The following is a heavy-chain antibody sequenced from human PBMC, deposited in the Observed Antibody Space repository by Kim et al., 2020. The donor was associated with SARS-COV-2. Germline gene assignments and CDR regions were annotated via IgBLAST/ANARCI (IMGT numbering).Heavy chain of an antibody. J-gene: IGHJ6*02. CDR2: INHSGST. Sequence: SETLSLTCAVYGGSFSGYYWSWIRQPPGKGLEWIGEINHSGSTNYNPSLKSRVTISVDTSKNQFSLKLSSVTAADTAVYYCARVEVSPTRTVTTRFGRNYYYGMDVWGQGTTVTVSS. CDR3: ARVEVSPTRTVTTRFGRNYYYGMDV. D-gene: IGHD4-17*01. CDR1: GGSFSGYY. V-gene: IGHV4-34*01.